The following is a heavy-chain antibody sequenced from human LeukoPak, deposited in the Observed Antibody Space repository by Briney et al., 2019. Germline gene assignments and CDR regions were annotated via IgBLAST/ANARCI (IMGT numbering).Heavy chain of an antibody. Sequence: GATTKAFCHASGYNVDGYSIDWGRQAPGQDLEWMGWINTHNGNTKYAQQYQGRVTMTTDTSTSTVYMELRSLRSDDTAVYFCARDTPQHLKRYDYWGQGTQVTVSS. CDR2: INTHNGNT. V-gene: IGHV1-18*01. CDR1: GYNVDGYS. D-gene: IGHD6-13*01. J-gene: IGHJ4*02. CDR3: ARDTPQHLKRYDY.